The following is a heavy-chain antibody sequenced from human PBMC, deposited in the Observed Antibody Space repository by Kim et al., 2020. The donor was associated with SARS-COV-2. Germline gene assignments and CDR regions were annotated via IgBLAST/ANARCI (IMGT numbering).Heavy chain of an antibody. V-gene: IGHV4-30-4*01. CDR3: ARVPGEVTIFGVVIISNACDI. CDR1: GGSISSGDYY. CDR2: IYYSGST. Sequence: SETLSLTCTVSGGSISSGDYYWSWIRQPPGKGLEWIGYIYYSGSTYYNPSLKSRVTISVDTSKNQFSLKLSSVTAADTAVYYCARVPGEVTIFGVVIISNACDIWGQGTMVTVSS. D-gene: IGHD3-3*01. J-gene: IGHJ3*02.